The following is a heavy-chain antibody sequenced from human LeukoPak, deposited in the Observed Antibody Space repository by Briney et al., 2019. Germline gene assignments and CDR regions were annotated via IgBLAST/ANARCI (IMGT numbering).Heavy chain of an antibody. J-gene: IGHJ4*02. Sequence: GASVKVSYKASGYTFTSYGISWVRQAPGQGLEWMGWISAYNGNTNYAQKLQGRVTMTTDTSTSTAYMELRSLRSDDTAVYYCARDPGSIAARPNDYWGQGTLVTVSS. CDR2: ISAYNGNT. CDR3: ARDPGSIAARPNDY. D-gene: IGHD6-6*01. V-gene: IGHV1-18*01. CDR1: GYTFTSYG.